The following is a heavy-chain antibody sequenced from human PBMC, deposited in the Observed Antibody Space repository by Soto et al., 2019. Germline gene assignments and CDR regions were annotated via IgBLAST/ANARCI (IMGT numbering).Heavy chain of an antibody. J-gene: IGHJ6*02. Sequence: GASVKVSCKASGGTFSSYAISWVRQAPGQGLEWMGGIIPIFGTANYAQKFQGRVTITADESTSTAYMELSSLRSEDTAVYYCARDTRGYSYGYGDYYSGMDVWGQGTTVTV. CDR3: ARDTRGYSYGYGDYYSGMDV. D-gene: IGHD5-18*01. CDR2: IIPIFGTA. CDR1: GGTFSSYA. V-gene: IGHV1-69*13.